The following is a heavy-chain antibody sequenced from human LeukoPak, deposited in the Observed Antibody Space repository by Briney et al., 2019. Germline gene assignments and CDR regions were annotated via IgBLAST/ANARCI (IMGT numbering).Heavy chain of an antibody. Sequence: GGSLRLSCAASGFTFSSYAMSWVRQAPGKGLEWVSAISGSGGSTYYADSVKGRFTISRDNSKTTLYLQMNSLRAEDTAVYYCARQPQLDYYDSSGYYYVDAFDIWGQGTMVTVSS. CDR3: ARQPQLDYYDSSGYYYVDAFDI. D-gene: IGHD3-22*01. CDR2: ISGSGGST. J-gene: IGHJ3*02. CDR1: GFTFSSYA. V-gene: IGHV3-23*01.